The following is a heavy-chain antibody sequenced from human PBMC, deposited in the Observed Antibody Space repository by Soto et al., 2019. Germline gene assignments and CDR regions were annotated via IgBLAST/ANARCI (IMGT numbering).Heavy chain of an antibody. D-gene: IGHD1-26*01. CDR3: ATRWGAGRYYYGMDV. CDR2: IDPSDSYT. Sequence: GESLKISCKGSGYSFTSYWISWVRQMPGKGLEWMGRIDPSDSYTNYSPSFQGHVTISADKSISTAYLQWSSLKASDTAMYYCATRWGAGRYYYGMDVWGQGTTVPVSS. J-gene: IGHJ6*02. V-gene: IGHV5-10-1*01. CDR1: GYSFTSYW.